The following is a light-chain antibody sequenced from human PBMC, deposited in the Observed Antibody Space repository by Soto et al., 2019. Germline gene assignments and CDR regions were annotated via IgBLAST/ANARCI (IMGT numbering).Light chain of an antibody. V-gene: IGKV3-20*01. CDR2: GAS. CDR1: QSVSSNY. Sequence: EIVLTQSPGTLSLSPGERATLSCRASQSVSSNYLAWYQQRPGQAPRLVIHGASSRATGIPDRFSGSGSGTDFTLTINRLEPEDFAVYFCQQYGSSPPWTFGQGTKVDIK. CDR3: QQYGSSPPWT. J-gene: IGKJ1*01.